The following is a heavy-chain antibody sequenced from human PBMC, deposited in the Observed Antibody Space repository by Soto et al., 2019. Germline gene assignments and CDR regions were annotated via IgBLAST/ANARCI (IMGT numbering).Heavy chain of an antibody. CDR2: TSYDGSNK. CDR3: ARRVNCSSTSCLKYYYYYYYMDV. V-gene: IGHV3-30*03. CDR1: GFTFSSYG. J-gene: IGHJ6*03. D-gene: IGHD2-2*01. Sequence: GGSLRLSCAASGFTFSSYGMHWVRQAPGKGLEWVAVTSYDGSNKNYADSVKGRFTISRDKSKNTLYLQMNSLRAEDTAVYYCARRVNCSSTSCLKYYYYYYYMDVWGKGTTVTVSS.